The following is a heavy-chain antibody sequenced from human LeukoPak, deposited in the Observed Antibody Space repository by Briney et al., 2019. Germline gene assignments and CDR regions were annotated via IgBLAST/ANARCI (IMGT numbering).Heavy chain of an antibody. V-gene: IGHV4-34*01. CDR1: SGSFSGYF. CDR2: IHHSGST. D-gene: IGHD3-10*01. Sequence: SETLSLTCVVHSGSFSGYFWSWLRQPPGEGLEWIGEIHHSGSTNYNPSLKSRVTVSVDTSKNHFSLKLYSVTAADTAVYYCARGSYGSGSYSSWGQGTLVTVSS. J-gene: IGHJ5*02. CDR3: ARGSYGSGSYSS.